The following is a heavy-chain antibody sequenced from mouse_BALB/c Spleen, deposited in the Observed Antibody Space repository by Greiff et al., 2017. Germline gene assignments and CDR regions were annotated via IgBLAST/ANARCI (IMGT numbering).Heavy chain of an antibody. Sequence: VQLQQSGPGLVAPSQSLSITCTVSGFSLTSYGVHWVRQPPGKGLEWLGVIWAGGRTNYNSALMSRLSSSKDNSKSQVFLKMNSLQTDDTAMYYCARELSYYGSSYGGDYWGQGTTRTVSS. V-gene: IGHV2-9*02. J-gene: IGHJ2*01. D-gene: IGHD1-1*01. CDR3: ARELSYYGSSYGGDY. CDR1: GFSLTSYG. CDR2: IWAGGRT.